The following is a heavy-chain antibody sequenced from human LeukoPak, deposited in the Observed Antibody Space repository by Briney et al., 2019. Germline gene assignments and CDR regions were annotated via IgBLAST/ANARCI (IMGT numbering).Heavy chain of an antibody. CDR3: ARDRDIVVVPAARRYNWFDP. CDR2: ISSSSSYI. V-gene: IGHV3-21*01. J-gene: IGHJ5*02. D-gene: IGHD2-2*01. CDR1: GFTFSSYS. Sequence: PGGSLRLSCAASGFTFSSYSMNWVRQAPGKGLEWVSSISSSSSYIYYADSVKGRFTISRDNAKNSLYLQMNSLRAEDTAVYYCARDRDIVVVPAARRYNWFDPWGQGTPVTVSS.